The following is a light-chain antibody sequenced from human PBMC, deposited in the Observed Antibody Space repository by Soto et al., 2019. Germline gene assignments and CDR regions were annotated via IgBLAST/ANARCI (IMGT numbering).Light chain of an antibody. V-gene: IGLV2-8*01. CDR1: SSDVGGYNY. CDR3: SSVAGVRNPVL. CDR2: EVT. J-gene: IGLJ2*01. Sequence: QSVLTQPPSASGSLGQSVTISCTGTSSDVGGYNYVSWDQHDPGKAPKVMIYEVTKRPPGVADRFCDSNSGNSASLAVSGLHAVDDAGGSCSSVAGVRNPVLLGVETKLAV.